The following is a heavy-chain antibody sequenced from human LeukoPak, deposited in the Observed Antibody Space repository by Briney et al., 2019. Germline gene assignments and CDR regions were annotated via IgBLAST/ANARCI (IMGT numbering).Heavy chain of an antibody. D-gene: IGHD6-6*01. CDR3: ARLRYSSSSGAFDI. Sequence: KPSETLSLTCTVSGGSISSYYWSWIRQPPGKGLEWIGYIYTSGSTNYNPSLKSRVTISVDTSKNQFSLKLSSVTAADTAVYYCARLRYSSSSGAFDIWGQGTMVTVSS. J-gene: IGHJ3*02. V-gene: IGHV4-4*09. CDR1: GGSISSYY. CDR2: IYTSGST.